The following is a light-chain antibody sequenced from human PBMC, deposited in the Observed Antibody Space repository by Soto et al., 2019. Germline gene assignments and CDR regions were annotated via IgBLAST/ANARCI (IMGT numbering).Light chain of an antibody. CDR3: QQYNNWGT. CDR2: GAS. V-gene: IGKV3-15*01. J-gene: IGKJ1*01. CDR1: QSVSSN. Sequence: EIVMTRSPATLSVSPGERATLSCRASQSVSSNLAWYQQKPGQAPRLLIYGASTRATGIPARFSGSGSGTEFTLTISSLQSEDFAVSYCQQYNNWGTFGQGTKV.